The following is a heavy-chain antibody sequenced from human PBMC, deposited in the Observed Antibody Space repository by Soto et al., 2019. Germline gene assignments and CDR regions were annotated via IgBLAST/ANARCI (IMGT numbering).Heavy chain of an antibody. CDR1: GFTFSDYY. D-gene: IGHD2-15*01. J-gene: IGHJ6*02. Sequence: PGGSLRLSCAASGFTFSDYYMIWIRQAPGKGPEWVSYISSSGTTIYHADSVKGRFTISRDNAKNSLFLQMNSLRAEDTAVYYCARGKSIFYGMDVWGQGTTVTVSS. CDR2: ISSSGTTI. V-gene: IGHV3-11*01. CDR3: ARGKSIFYGMDV.